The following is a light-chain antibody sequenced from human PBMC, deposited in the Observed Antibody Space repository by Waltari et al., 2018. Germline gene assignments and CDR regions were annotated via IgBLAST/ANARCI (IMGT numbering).Light chain of an antibody. CDR1: QYIGNY. Sequence: DIQMTQSPSSLSASVGDRLTITCQASQYIGNYVIWYQQKPPKAPKLLIYDASKLETGVPSRFSGSGSGTHFSLTINSLQPEDFSTYYCQQYDDVPYTFGQGTKLEIQ. CDR2: DAS. J-gene: IGKJ2*01. V-gene: IGKV1-33*01. CDR3: QQYDDVPYT.